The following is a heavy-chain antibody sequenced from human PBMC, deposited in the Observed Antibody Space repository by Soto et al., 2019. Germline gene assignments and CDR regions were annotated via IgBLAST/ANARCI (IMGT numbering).Heavy chain of an antibody. J-gene: IGHJ4*02. Sequence: QVQLVQSGAEVKKPGASVKVSCKASGYTFTSYGISWVRQAPGQGLEWMGWINAYNGNTNYAQKLQGRVTMTTDTSTSTAYVELRSLRSDDTAVYFCERDVGYGLIDYWGQGTLVTVSS. V-gene: IGHV1-18*01. CDR1: GYTFTSYG. D-gene: IGHD5-18*01. CDR2: INAYNGNT. CDR3: ERDVGYGLIDY.